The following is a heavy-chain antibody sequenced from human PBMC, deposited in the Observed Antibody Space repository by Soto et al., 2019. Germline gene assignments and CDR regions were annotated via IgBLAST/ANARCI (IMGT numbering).Heavy chain of an antibody. V-gene: IGHV4-34*01. CDR3: ARVRGGSYYFYYYGMDV. CDR1: GGSFSGYY. J-gene: IGHJ6*02. Sequence: NPSETLSLTCAVYGGSFSGYYWSWIRQPPGKGLEWIGEINHGGSTNYNPSLKSRVTISEDTSKNQFSLKLSSVTAADTAVYYCARVRGGSYYFYYYGMDVWGQGTTVT. CDR2: INHGGST. D-gene: IGHD1-26*01.